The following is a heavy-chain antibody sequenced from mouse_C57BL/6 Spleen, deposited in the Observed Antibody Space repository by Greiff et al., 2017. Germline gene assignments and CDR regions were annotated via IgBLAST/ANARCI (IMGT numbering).Heavy chain of an antibody. J-gene: IGHJ1*03. CDR3: TKDYYGSSPYWYFDV. D-gene: IGHD1-1*01. CDR1: GYTFTSYW. V-gene: IGHV1-5*01. CDR2: IYPGNSDT. Sequence: EVQLQQSGTVLARPGASVKMSCKTSGYTFTSYWMHWVKQRPGQGLEWIGAIYPGNSDTSYNQKFKGKAKLTAVTSASTAYMELSSLTNEDSAVYYCTKDYYGSSPYWYFDVWGTGTTVTVSS.